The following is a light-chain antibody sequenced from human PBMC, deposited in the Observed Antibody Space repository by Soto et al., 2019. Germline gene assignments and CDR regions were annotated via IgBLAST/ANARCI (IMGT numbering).Light chain of an antibody. V-gene: IGLV2-14*01. CDR1: GGDIGGYDY. J-gene: IGLJ1*01. CDR3: NSYTTSSSLYV. Sequence: QSVLTQPASLSGSPGQSITISCTGTGGDIGGYDYVSWYQQYPGKAPKLMIYDVSNRPSGVSDRFSGSKSANTASLTIFGLQAEDEADYYCNSYTTSSSLYVFGTGTKVTVL. CDR2: DVS.